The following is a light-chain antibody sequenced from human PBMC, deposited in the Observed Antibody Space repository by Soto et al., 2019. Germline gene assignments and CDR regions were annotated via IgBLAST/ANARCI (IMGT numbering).Light chain of an antibody. Sequence: EIVMTQSPATLSVSPEERATLSCRASQSVSSNLAWYQQKPGQAPRLLIYGASTRATGIPARFSGSGSGTEFTLTISSLQSEYFAVYYCQQYNNWPPWTFGQGTKVELK. CDR1: QSVSSN. J-gene: IGKJ1*01. CDR2: GAS. CDR3: QQYNNWPPWT. V-gene: IGKV3-15*01.